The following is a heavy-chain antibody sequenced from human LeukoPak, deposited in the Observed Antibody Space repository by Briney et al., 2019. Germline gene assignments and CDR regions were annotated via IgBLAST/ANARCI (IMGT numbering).Heavy chain of an antibody. D-gene: IGHD5-12*01. CDR3: AKESDSGYHSEGPKN. CDR2: VRNDGSNE. V-gene: IGHV3-30*02. CDR1: GFVLSEDG. Sequence: PGGSLRLSCAASGFVLSEDGMHWVRQAPGKGLEWVAFVRNDGSNEYYVGSVKGRFTISRDKSKNTLYLQMNSLRAEDTAVYSCAKESDSGYHSEGPKNWGLGTLVTVSS. J-gene: IGHJ4*02.